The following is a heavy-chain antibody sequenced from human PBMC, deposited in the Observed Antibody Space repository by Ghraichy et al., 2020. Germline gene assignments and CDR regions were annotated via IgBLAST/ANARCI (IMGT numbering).Heavy chain of an antibody. V-gene: IGHV3-11*06. D-gene: IGHD3-22*01. CDR3: ASGDYYDSSGYPRDAFDI. J-gene: IGHJ3*02. CDR1: GFTFSDYY. Sequence: GEALNISCAASGFTFSDYYMSWIRQAPGKGLEWVSYISSSSSYTNYADSVKGRFTISRDNAKNSLYLQMNSLRAEDTAVYYCASGDYYDSSGYPRDAFDIWGQGTMVTVSS. CDR2: ISSSSSYT.